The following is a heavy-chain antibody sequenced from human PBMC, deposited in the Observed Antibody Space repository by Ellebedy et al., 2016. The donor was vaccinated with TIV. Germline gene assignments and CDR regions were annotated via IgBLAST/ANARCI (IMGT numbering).Heavy chain of an antibody. V-gene: IGHV3-48*01. CDR1: GFTFTRFT. D-gene: IGHD1-26*01. CDR3: ARERWELKGGSWDDYYGMDV. Sequence: GESLKISXAASGFTFTRFTMNWVRQAPGKGLEWVSYIDGSSRTIYYTDSVKGRFTVSRDNTKNSLYLHMNSLRAEDTAVYYCARERWELKGGSWDDYYGMDVWGQGTTVTVSS. J-gene: IGHJ6*02. CDR2: IDGSSRTI.